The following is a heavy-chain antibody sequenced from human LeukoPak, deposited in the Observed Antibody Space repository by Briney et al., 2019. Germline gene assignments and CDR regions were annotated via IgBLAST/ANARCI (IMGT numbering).Heavy chain of an antibody. CDR1: GYTFTSYT. D-gene: IGHD6-19*01. Sequence: ASVKVSCKASGYTFTSYTMHWVRQAPGHRLEWMGWINAGNGNTKYSQKFQGRVTITRDTSASTAYMELSSLRSEDTAVYYCARGIAVALNWFDPWGQGTLVTVSS. CDR3: ARGIAVALNWFDP. V-gene: IGHV1-3*01. J-gene: IGHJ5*02. CDR2: INAGNGNT.